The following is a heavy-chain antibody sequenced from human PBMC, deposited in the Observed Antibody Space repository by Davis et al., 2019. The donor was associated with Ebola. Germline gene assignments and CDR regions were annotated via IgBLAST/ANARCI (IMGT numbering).Heavy chain of an antibody. Sequence: GESLKISCAVSGFTFNNYLVHWVRHAPGQGLEWLGFVPYDGNNQYYPDSVKGRFFVSRDNSKNTVYLQMNTLISDDTAIYYCARGDIVTDQVEYFDYWGQGTLVTVSS. J-gene: IGHJ4*02. CDR3: ARGDIVTDQVEYFDY. V-gene: IGHV3-30*03. D-gene: IGHD5-12*01. CDR2: VPYDGNNQ. CDR1: GFTFNNYL.